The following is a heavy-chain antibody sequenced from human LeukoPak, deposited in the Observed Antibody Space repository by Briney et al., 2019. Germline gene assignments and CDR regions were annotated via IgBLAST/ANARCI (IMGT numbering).Heavy chain of an antibody. D-gene: IGHD3-10*01. V-gene: IGHV3-23*01. CDR1: GFTFSSYA. Sequence: GGSLRLSCAASGFTFSSYAMSWVRQAPGKGLEWVSAISGSGGSTYYADSVKGRFTISRDNSKNTLYLQMNSLRAEDTALYYCAKGGRKGITVLRGVIPAIYYFDYWGQGTLVTVSS. CDR2: ISGSGGST. J-gene: IGHJ4*02. CDR3: AKGGRKGITVLRGVIPAIYYFDY.